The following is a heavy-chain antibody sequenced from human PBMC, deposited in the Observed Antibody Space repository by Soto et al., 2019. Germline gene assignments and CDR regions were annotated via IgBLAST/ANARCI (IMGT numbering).Heavy chain of an antibody. CDR2: LYRGGST. Sequence: EVQLVESGGGLIQPGGSLRLSCAASGFTVSSTFMMWVRQAPGKGLEWVSSLYRGGSTYYADAVEGRFIVSRDSPENTLYLQMDSLRGDDTGVFYCARGRVEVPAHPRFDAFDLWGPGTVVAVSS. J-gene: IGHJ3*01. CDR3: ARGRVEVPAHPRFDAFDL. CDR1: GFTVSSTF. V-gene: IGHV3-53*01. D-gene: IGHD3-16*01.